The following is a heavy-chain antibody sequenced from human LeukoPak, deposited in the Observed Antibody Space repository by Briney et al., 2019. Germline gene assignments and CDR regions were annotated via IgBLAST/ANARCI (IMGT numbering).Heavy chain of an antibody. D-gene: IGHD4-17*01. CDR2: GYASGST. V-gene: IGHV4-61*02. CDR1: GGSISSGSHY. CDR3: ARAGGYGDYINWFDT. Sequence: SETLSLTCTVSGGSISSGSHYWSWIRQPAGKGLEYLGRGYASGSTNYNPSLKSRGTISVDTAKNQFSLRLSSVTAADTAIYYCARAGGYGDYINWFDTWGQGTLVTVSS. J-gene: IGHJ5*02.